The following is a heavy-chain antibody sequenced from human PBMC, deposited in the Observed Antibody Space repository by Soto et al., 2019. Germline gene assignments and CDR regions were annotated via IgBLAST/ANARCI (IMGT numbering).Heavy chain of an antibody. CDR1: GYSFTTFW. J-gene: IGHJ1*01. CDR2: IYPGDSET. D-gene: IGHD2-21*02. Sequence: EVQLVQSGAEVKRPGESLRISCKGSGYSFTTFWIGWVRHMPGKGLEWMGIIYPGDSETRYSPSFQGQVTMSADKSISTAYLQWSSLKASDTAMYYCARTATPNCAGGCFNAEYFQHWGQGTLVTASS. CDR3: ARTATPNCAGGCFNAEYFQH. V-gene: IGHV5-51*03.